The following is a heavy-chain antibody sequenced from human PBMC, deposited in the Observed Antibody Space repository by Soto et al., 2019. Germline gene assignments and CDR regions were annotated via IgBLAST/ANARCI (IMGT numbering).Heavy chain of an antibody. CDR3: ARVPIDFSSAYYTVPSSVMDV. CDR1: GYTFTSYY. V-gene: IGHV1-46*01. J-gene: IGHJ6*02. D-gene: IGHD3-3*01. Sequence: ASVKVSCKASGYTFTSYYMHWVRQAPGQELEWMGIINPSAGSTSYAQKFQGRVTMTRDTSTSTVYMELSSLRSEDTAVYYCARVPIDFSSAYYTVPSSVMDVCGHGTTVTVS. CDR2: INPSAGST.